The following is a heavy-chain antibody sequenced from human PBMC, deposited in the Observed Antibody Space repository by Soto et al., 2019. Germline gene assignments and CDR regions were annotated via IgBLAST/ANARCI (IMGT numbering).Heavy chain of an antibody. D-gene: IGHD3-22*01. CDR3: ARDQTHDTRLLAFQRVEGYHYGMDV. J-gene: IGHJ6*02. Sequence: GASVKVSCKASGGTFSSYAISWVRQAPGQGLEWMGGIIPIFGTANYARKFQGRGTITADESTSTAYMELSSLRSEDTAVYYCARDQTHDTRLLAFQRVEGYHYGMDVWGHGTMVTVSS. CDR1: GGTFSSYA. CDR2: IIPIFGTA. V-gene: IGHV1-69*13.